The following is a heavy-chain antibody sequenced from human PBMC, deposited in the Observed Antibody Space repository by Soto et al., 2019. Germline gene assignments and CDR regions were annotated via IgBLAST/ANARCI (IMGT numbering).Heavy chain of an antibody. Sequence: ASVKVSCKASGFTFSTSAVQWVRQARGQRPEWMGWIVGGSGNTNYAQNSQERVIITRDMSTSTVYMELSSLRSDDTAVYFCAARRSGLYAMDVWGQGTTVTVSS. CDR3: AARRSGLYAMDV. D-gene: IGHD1-26*01. V-gene: IGHV1-58*01. CDR1: GFTFSTSA. CDR2: IVGGSGNT. J-gene: IGHJ6*02.